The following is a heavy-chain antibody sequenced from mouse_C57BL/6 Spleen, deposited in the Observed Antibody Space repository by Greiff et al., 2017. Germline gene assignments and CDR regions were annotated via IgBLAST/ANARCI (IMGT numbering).Heavy chain of an antibody. D-gene: IGHD2-5*01. CDR2: IDPSDSET. Sequence: VQLQQPGAELVRPGSSVKLSCKASGYTFTSYWMHWVKQRPIQGLEWIGNIDPSDSETHYNQKFKDKATLTVDKSSSTAYMQLSSLTSEDSAVYYCAREGDYSNYGYFDVWGTGTTVTVSS. CDR3: AREGDYSNYGYFDV. CDR1: GYTFTSYW. V-gene: IGHV1-52*01. J-gene: IGHJ1*03.